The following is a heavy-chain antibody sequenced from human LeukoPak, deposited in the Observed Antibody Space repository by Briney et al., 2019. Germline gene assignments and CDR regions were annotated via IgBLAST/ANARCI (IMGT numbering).Heavy chain of an antibody. J-gene: IGHJ4*02. CDR1: GGSISSDSDY. D-gene: IGHD4-17*01. CDR3: ARDQHDYGFDY. CDR2: FYSSGST. Sequence: SETLSLTCTVSGGSISSDSDYWGWVRQPPGEGLEWIGSFYSSGSTYSNPSLKSRVTISVDTSKNQFSLNLRSVAAADTAVYYCARDQHDYGFDYWGQGTLVTVSS. V-gene: IGHV4-39*07.